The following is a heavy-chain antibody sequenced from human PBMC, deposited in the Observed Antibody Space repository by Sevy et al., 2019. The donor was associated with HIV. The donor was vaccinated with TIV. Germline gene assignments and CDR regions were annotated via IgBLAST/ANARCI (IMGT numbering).Heavy chain of an antibody. J-gene: IGHJ4*02. CDR3: ARGIVAYYFDY. D-gene: IGHD5-12*01. CDR1: GDSISSYY. CDR2: FYYSGIT. Sequence: SETLSLTCTVSGDSISSYYWSWIRRPPGKGLEWIGYFYYSGITNYNPSVKSRVTISVDTSRNQISLKLSSVTAADTAVYYCARGIVAYYFDYWGQGTLVTASS. V-gene: IGHV4-59*01.